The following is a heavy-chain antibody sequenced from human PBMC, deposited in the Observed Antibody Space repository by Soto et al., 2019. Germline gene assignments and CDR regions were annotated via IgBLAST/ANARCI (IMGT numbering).Heavy chain of an antibody. J-gene: IGHJ6*02. Sequence: GPTLMNPTQTLTLSCTFSGFSLSTSGVAVAWIRQPPGKALEWLALIYWDDDKRYSPSLKSRLTITKDTSKNQVVLTMTNMDPVDTATYYCAHSYDYVWGSSPTQYYYYGMDVWGQGT. D-gene: IGHD3-16*01. CDR3: AHSYDYVWGSSPTQYYYYGMDV. CDR1: GFSLSTSGVA. V-gene: IGHV2-5*02. CDR2: IYWDDDK.